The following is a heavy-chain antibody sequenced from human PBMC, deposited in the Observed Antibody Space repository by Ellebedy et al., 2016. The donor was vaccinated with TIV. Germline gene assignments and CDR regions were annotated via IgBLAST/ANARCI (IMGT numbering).Heavy chain of an antibody. Sequence: SEILSLTCAVYGGSFSGHSWSWIRQPPGKGLEWIGEINHRGGTSYNRSLRSRVTISIDTSKYQFSLRLSAVTAADTAVYYCARGNFQDVDLDHWYFDLWGRGTLVTVSS. CDR2: INHRGGT. D-gene: IGHD1-20*01. J-gene: IGHJ2*01. CDR3: ARGNFQDVDLDHWYFDL. V-gene: IGHV4-34*01. CDR1: GGSFSGHS.